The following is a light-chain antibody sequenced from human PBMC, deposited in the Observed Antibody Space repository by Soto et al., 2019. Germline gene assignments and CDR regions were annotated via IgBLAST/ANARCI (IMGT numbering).Light chain of an antibody. CDR1: QSVGSN. CDR3: QQYNNWPPDRT. V-gene: IGKV3-15*01. CDR2: GAS. Sequence: EIVLTQSPATLSVSPGERATLSCRASQSVGSNFAWYQQKPGQAPRLLLYGASTRATASPARFSGSGSGTEFTLTIISLQSEDFAIYFCQQYNNWPPDRTFGQGTKVEIK. J-gene: IGKJ1*01.